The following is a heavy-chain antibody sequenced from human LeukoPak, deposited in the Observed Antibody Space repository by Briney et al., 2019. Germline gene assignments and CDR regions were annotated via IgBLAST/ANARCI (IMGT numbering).Heavy chain of an antibody. CDR1: GYTFTGYY. J-gene: IGHJ6*02. D-gene: IGHD3-3*01. CDR3: ARGRGGYDFWSGYYLVHYYYGMDV. V-gene: IGHV1-2*04. Sequence: ASVKVSCKASGYTFTGYYMHWVRQAPGQGLEWMGWINPNSGGANYAQKFQGWVTMTRDTSISTAYMELSRLRSDDTAVYYCARGRGGYDFWSGYYLVHYYYGMDVWGQGTTVTVSS. CDR2: INPNSGGA.